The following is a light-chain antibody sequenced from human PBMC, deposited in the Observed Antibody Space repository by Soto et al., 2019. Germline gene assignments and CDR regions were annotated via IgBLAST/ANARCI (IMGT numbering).Light chain of an antibody. CDR2: DAS. CDR3: QQRSNWPPWT. J-gene: IGKJ1*01. V-gene: IGKV3-11*01. CDR1: QSISRS. Sequence: EIVLTHSPAILSVSPWEIATLSCRASQSISRSLAWYQQKPGQAPRLLIYDASNRATGIPARFSGSGSGTDFTLTISSLEPEDFAVYYCQQRSNWPPWTLGQGTKVDIK.